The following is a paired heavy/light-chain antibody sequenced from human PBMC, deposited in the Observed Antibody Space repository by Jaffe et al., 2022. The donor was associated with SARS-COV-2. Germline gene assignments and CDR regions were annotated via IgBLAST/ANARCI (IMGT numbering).Light chain of an antibody. J-gene: IGLJ1*01. CDR2: DDS. Sequence: SYVLTQPPSVSVAPGQTARVTCGGNNIGSQSVHWYQQKPGQAPVLVVYDDSDRPSGIPERFSGSNAGNTATLTISRVEAGDEADYYCQVWDTTSDHYVFGSGTEVTVL. V-gene: IGLV3-21*02. CDR1: NIGSQS. CDR3: QVWDTTSDHYV.
Heavy chain of an antibody. V-gene: IGHV3-30*04. CDR3: ARGPDVDTVMGDFDH. D-gene: IGHD5-18*01. Sequence: QVQLVESGGGVVQPGKSLRLSCAASGFTFSRYIVHWVRQAPGKGLEWVAVISADGGKKYYADSVKGRFTISRDNSKNTLYLQMNSLRGEDTAVYYCARGPDVDTVMGDFDHWGQGTLVTVSS. CDR1: GFTFSRYI. J-gene: IGHJ4*02. CDR2: ISADGGKK.